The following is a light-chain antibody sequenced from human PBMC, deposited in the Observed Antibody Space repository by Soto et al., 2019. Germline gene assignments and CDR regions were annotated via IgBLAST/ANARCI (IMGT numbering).Light chain of an antibody. CDR2: GAS. CDR3: QEYKNWPPT. Sequence: EIVMTQSPATLSVSPGERATLSCRASQSVNNNFAWYQQKPGQPPRLLLYGASTSATGIPATFSGSGSGTGTKFPFTTRRLESGEFAIYYCQEYKNWPPTFGQGTKVEIK. CDR1: QSVNNN. V-gene: IGKV3-15*01. J-gene: IGKJ1*01.